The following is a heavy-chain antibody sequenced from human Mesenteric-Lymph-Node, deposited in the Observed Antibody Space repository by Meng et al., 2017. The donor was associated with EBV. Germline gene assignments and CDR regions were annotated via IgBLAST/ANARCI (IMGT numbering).Heavy chain of an antibody. Sequence: AQLVQSGGEVKKPGASVKVSCKASGYTFTNYGITWVRQAPGQGLEWMGWINAYNGDTNYAQTLQGRVTMTTDTSTSTAYMELSSLRSEDTAVYYCARGEGYSGYDFRWFDPWGQGTLVTVSS. J-gene: IGHJ5*02. CDR3: ARGEGYSGYDFRWFDP. V-gene: IGHV1-18*01. CDR1: GYTFTNYG. D-gene: IGHD5-12*01. CDR2: INAYNGDT.